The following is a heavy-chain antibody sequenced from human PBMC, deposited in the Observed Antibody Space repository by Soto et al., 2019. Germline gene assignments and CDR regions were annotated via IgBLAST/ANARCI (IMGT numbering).Heavy chain of an antibody. Sequence: SETLSLTCTVSGGSISSYYWSWIRQPPGKGLERIGYIYYSGSTNYNPSLKSRVTISVDTSKNQFSLKLSSVTAADTAVYYCASGNYYDSSGSLGPYDYWGQGTLVTVSS. CDR2: IYYSGST. V-gene: IGHV4-59*01. CDR3: ASGNYYDSSGSLGPYDY. CDR1: GGSISSYY. J-gene: IGHJ4*02. D-gene: IGHD3-22*01.